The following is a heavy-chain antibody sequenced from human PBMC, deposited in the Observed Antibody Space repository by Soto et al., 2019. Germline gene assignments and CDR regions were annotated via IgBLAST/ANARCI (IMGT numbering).Heavy chain of an antibody. CDR3: ARADSTRYCSRTSCPYVYYYYGMDV. V-gene: IGHV3-48*04. J-gene: IGHJ6*02. D-gene: IGHD2-2*01. Sequence: GGSLRLSCAASGFTFSSYSMNWVRQAPGKGLEWVSYISSSSSSIYYADSVKGRFTISRDNAKNSLYLQMNSLRAEDMAVYYCARADSTRYCSRTSCPYVYYYYGMDVWGQGTPVTVSS. CDR2: ISSSSSSI. CDR1: GFTFSSYS.